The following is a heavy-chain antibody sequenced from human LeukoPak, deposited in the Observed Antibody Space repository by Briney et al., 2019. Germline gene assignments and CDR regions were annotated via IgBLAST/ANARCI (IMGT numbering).Heavy chain of an antibody. J-gene: IGHJ4*02. CDR3: AKGRGGSCYSGLDY. V-gene: IGHV3-23*01. D-gene: IGHD2-15*01. Sequence: GGSLRLSCAASGFTFSSYSMNWVRQAPGKGLEWVSAICGSGGSTYYADSVKGRFTISRDNSKDTLYLQMNSLRAEDTAEYYCAKGRGGSCYSGLDYWGQGTLVTVSS. CDR2: ICGSGGST. CDR1: GFTFSSYS.